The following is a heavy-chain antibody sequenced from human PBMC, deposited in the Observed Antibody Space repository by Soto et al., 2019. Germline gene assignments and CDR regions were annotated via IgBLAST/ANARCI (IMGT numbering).Heavy chain of an antibody. D-gene: IGHD4-17*01. Sequence: QVQLVQSGAEVKKPGSSVKVSCKASGGTFSSYAISWVRQAPGQGLEWMGGIIPIFGTANYAQKFQGRVTITADESTSTAYMELSSLRSEDTAVYYCARNYGDYYYYYYYGMDVWGQGTTVTVSS. J-gene: IGHJ6*02. CDR1: GGTFSSYA. CDR2: IIPIFGTA. V-gene: IGHV1-69*01. CDR3: ARNYGDYYYYYYYGMDV.